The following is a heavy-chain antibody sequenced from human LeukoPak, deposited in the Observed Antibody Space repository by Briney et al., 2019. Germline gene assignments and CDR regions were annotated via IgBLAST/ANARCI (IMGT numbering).Heavy chain of an antibody. V-gene: IGHV4-59*01. D-gene: IGHD3-22*01. Sequence: SETLSLTCSVPGGSIRSYYWSWIRHPPGKGLEWIGNIYYSGGTNYNPSLKSRVTISVDTSKNQFSLKVSSVTAADTAVYYCARGLTSGYYYDYWGQGTLVTVSS. CDR2: IYYSGGT. CDR1: GGSIRSYY. J-gene: IGHJ4*02. CDR3: ARGLTSGYYYDY.